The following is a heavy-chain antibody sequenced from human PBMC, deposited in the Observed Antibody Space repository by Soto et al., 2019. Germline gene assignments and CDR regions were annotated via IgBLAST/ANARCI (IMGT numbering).Heavy chain of an antibody. CDR1: GFTFSSYA. D-gene: IGHD6-19*01. CDR2: ISYDGSNE. CDR3: ARDGPRYSSGWYELHGYYGMDV. Sequence: GGSLRLSCAASGFTFSSYAMHWVRQAPGKGLEWVAVISYDGSNEYYADSVKGRFTISRDNSKNTLYLQMNSLRAEDTAVYYCARDGPRYSSGWYELHGYYGMDVWGQGTTVTVSS. V-gene: IGHV3-30-3*01. J-gene: IGHJ6*02.